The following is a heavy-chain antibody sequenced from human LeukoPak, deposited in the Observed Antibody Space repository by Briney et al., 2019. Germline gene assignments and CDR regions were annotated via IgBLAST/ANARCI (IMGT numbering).Heavy chain of an antibody. D-gene: IGHD2-2*01. CDR2: IIPIFGTA. V-gene: IGHV1-69*06. CDR1: GYTFTSYD. Sequence: SVKVSCKASGYTFTSYDINWVRQAPGQGLEWMGGIIPIFGTANYAQKFQGRVTITADKSTSTAYMYLSSLRSEDTAVYYCAREQGSTGYFEYWGQGTLVTVSS. J-gene: IGHJ4*02. CDR3: AREQGSTGYFEY.